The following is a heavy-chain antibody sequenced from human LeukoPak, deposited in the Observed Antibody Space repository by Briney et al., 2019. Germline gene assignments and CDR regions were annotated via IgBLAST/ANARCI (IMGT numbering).Heavy chain of an antibody. CDR2: VNLQGST. V-gene: IGHV4-4*02. CDR1: GGSISNTNW. Sequence: SETLSLTCGVSGGSISNTNWWTWVRQPPGKGLEWIGEVNLQGSTNSNPSPKSGVAISVDKSENHISLKLTSVTAADTAVYYCAREGGPYRPLDYSGQGTLVTVAS. CDR3: AREGGPYRPLDY. J-gene: IGHJ4*02.